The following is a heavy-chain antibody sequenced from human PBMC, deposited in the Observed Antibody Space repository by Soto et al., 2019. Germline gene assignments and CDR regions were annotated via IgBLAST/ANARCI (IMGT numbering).Heavy chain of an antibody. D-gene: IGHD3-16*01. Sequence: SLRLSCAASGFTFSSYAMHWVRQAPGKGLEWVAVISYDGSNKYYADSVKGRFTISRDNSKNTLYLQMNSLRAEDTAVYYCARDDGVWDAFDIWGQGTMVTVSS. CDR1: GFTFSSYA. CDR3: ARDDGVWDAFDI. CDR2: ISYDGSNK. J-gene: IGHJ3*02. V-gene: IGHV3-30-3*01.